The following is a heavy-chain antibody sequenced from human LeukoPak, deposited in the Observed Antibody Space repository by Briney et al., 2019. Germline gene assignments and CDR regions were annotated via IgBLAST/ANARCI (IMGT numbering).Heavy chain of an antibody. Sequence: GASVKLSCKASGYPFPSYGISWVRQAPRQALVWMKWNSAYKGNKNYAQKLQGRVTITTDTSTSTAYMELRSLRSDDTAVYYCARVDYDSSGYCYSRLHVCDIWGQSTRVSVSS. V-gene: IGHV1-18*01. CDR3: ARVDYDSSGYCYSRLHVCDI. CDR2: NSAYKGNK. CDR1: GYPFPSYG. D-gene: IGHD3-22*01. J-gene: IGHJ3*02.